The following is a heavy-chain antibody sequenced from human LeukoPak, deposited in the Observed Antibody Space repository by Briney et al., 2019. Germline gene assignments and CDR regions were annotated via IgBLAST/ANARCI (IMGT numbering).Heavy chain of an antibody. CDR2: ISSSGSTI. CDR1: GFTFSSYS. D-gene: IGHD3-10*01. Sequence: PGGSLRLSCAASGFTFSSYSMNWVRQAPGKGLEWVSYISSSGSTIYYADSVKGRFTISRDNAKNSLYLQMNSLRAEDTAVYYCARDHSYYYGSGSYEDYWGQGTLVTVSS. CDR3: ARDHSYYYGSGSYEDY. V-gene: IGHV3-48*04. J-gene: IGHJ4*02.